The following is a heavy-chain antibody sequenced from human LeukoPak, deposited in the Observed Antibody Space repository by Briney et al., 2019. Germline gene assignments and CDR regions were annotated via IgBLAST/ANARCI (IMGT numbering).Heavy chain of an antibody. CDR3: ASRTYDSSGYYDY. J-gene: IGHJ4*02. CDR2: IYYSGST. D-gene: IGHD3-22*01. CDR1: GGSISSYY. Sequence: SETLSLTCTDSGGSISSYYWSWIRQPPGKGLEWVRYIYYSGSTNYNPSLKSRVTISVDSSKIQFSLKLSSVTAADAAVYYCASRTYDSSGYYDYWGQGTLVTVSS. V-gene: IGHV4-59*08.